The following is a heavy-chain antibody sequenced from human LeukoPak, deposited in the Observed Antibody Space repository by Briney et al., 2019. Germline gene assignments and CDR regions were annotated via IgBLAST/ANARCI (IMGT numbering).Heavy chain of an antibody. D-gene: IGHD3-3*01. V-gene: IGHV1-24*01. CDR1: GFTLSDLS. CDR3: ATYHFDFWSGYLDY. J-gene: IGHJ4*02. CDR2: FDPQDGKR. Sequence: ASVKVSCKVSGFTLSDLSIHWVRQAPGKGLEWMGGFDPQDGKRIHAQNFQGRLTVTEDTSTDTAYMELSSLGSEDTAIYYCATYHFDFWSGYLDYWGQGSLVTVSS.